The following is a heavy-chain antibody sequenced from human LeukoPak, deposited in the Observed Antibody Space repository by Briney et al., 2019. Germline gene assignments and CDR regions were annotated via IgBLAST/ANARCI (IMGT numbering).Heavy chain of an antibody. Sequence: SETLSLTCTVSGGSITSSYYYWGWIRQPPGKGLEWIGTMYYSGSTDYNPSLKSRVTISGDTSKNQFSLKLSSVTAADTAVYYCARGSTSVIKIDPWGQGTLVTVSS. V-gene: IGHV4-39*07. J-gene: IGHJ5*02. CDR1: GGSITSSYYY. CDR2: MYYSGST. D-gene: IGHD2-2*01. CDR3: ARGSTSVIKIDP.